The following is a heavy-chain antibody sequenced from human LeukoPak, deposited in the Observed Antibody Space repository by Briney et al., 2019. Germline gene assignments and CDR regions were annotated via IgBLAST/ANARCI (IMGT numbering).Heavy chain of an antibody. V-gene: IGHV4-39*01. D-gene: IGHD2-21*02. Sequence: SETLSLTCTVSGDSIGSSSYYWGWIRQPPGKRLEWIGNIYYTGSTYYNPSLKSRVTISVNTSKNQFSLKLSSVTAADTAVYYCARLGGDFTSIWYFDLWGRGTLVTVSS. CDR3: ARLGGDFTSIWYFDL. CDR2: IYYTGST. J-gene: IGHJ2*01. CDR1: GDSIGSSSYY.